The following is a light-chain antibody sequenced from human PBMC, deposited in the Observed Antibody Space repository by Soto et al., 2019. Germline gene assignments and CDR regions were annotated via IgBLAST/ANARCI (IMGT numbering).Light chain of an antibody. CDR2: AAS. CDR3: LQDYNYPYT. CDR1: QGIGND. Sequence: AIQMTQSPSSLSASVGDRVTITCRASQGIGNDLGWYQQKSGKAPKLLIYAASSLQSGDPSRFSGSGSGTDFTLTISSLQPEDFATYYCLQDYNYPYTFGQGTKLEIK. V-gene: IGKV1-6*01. J-gene: IGKJ2*01.